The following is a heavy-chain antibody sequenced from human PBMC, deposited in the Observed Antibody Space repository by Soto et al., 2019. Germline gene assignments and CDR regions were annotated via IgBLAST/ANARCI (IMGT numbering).Heavy chain of an antibody. CDR2: IYYSGST. J-gene: IGHJ3*02. D-gene: IGHD2-15*01. Sequence: QVQLQESGPGLVKPSETLSLTCTVSGGSISSYYWSWIRQPPGKGLEWIGYIYYSGSTNYNPSLKSRVTISVDTSKNQFSLKLSSVTAADTAVYYCARGSPVVAAPSYAFDIWGQGTMVTVSS. V-gene: IGHV4-59*01. CDR3: ARGSPVVAAPSYAFDI. CDR1: GGSISSYY.